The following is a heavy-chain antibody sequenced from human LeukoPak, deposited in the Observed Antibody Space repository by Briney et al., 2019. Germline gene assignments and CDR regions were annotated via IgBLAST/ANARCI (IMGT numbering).Heavy chain of an antibody. Sequence: GGSLRLSCEASGFRLDNYWMTWVRQAPGKGLEWVADINEDGSKIYSLDSVKGRFTIPRDNAKNSLSLQLNTLRAEDTAVYYCARWSHVSGRWFLDNWGRGTLVSVSS. CDR3: ARWSHVSGRWFLDN. V-gene: IGHV3-7*05. D-gene: IGHD3-10*01. CDR2: INEDGSKI. CDR1: GFRLDNYW. J-gene: IGHJ4*02.